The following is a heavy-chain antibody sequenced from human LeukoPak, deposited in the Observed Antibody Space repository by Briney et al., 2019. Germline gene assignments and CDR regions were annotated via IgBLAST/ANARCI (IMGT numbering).Heavy chain of an antibody. CDR2: IYYSGST. V-gene: IGHV4-59*12. D-gene: IGHD1-26*01. J-gene: IGHJ5*02. CDR1: GGSISSYY. CDR3: ARVRKRDNEWELLRGNWFDP. Sequence: PSETLSLTCTVSGGSISSYYWSWIRQPPGKGLEWIGYIYYSGSTNYNPSLKSRVTISVDTSKNQFSLKLSSVTAADTAVYYCARVRKRDNEWELLRGNWFDPWGQGTLVTVSS.